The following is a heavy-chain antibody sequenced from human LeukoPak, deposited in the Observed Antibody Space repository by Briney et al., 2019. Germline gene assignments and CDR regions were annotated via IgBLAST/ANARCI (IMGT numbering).Heavy chain of an antibody. V-gene: IGHV3-53*01. Sequence: PGGSLRLSCAASGFTVSSNYMSWVRQAPGKGLEWVSVIYSGGSTYYADSVKGRFTISTDNSKNTLYLQMNSLRAEDTAVYYCARDRTYYYGSGSYYMDVWGKGTTVTVSS. CDR1: GFTVSSNY. D-gene: IGHD3-10*01. J-gene: IGHJ6*03. CDR3: ARDRTYYYGSGSYYMDV. CDR2: IYSGGST.